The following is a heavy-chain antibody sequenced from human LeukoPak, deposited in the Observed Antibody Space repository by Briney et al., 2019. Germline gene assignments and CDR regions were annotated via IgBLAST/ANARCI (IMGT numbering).Heavy chain of an antibody. CDR1: GGSISSSSYY. J-gene: IGHJ6*03. CDR2: IYYSGST. V-gene: IGHV4-39*07. D-gene: IGHD4-17*01. CDR3: ARGSTVPGYYYYYYMDV. Sequence: PSETLSLTCTVSGGSISSSSYYWGWIRQPPGKGLEWIGSIYYSGSTYYNPSLKSRVTISVDTSKNQFSLKLSSVTAADTAVYYCARGSTVPGYYYYYYMDVWGQGTTVTVSS.